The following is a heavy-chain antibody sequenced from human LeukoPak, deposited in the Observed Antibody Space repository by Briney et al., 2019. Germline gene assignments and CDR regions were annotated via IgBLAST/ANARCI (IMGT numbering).Heavy chain of an antibody. CDR3: ARVHAWGRIAAAGGLLMDV. CDR2: ISSSSSYI. Sequence: GGSLRLSCAASGFTFSSYSMNWVRQAPGKGLEWVSSISSSSSYIYYADSVKGRFTISRDNAKNSLYLQMNSLRAEDTAVYYCARVHAWGRIAAAGGLLMDVWGKGTTVTVSS. D-gene: IGHD6-13*01. V-gene: IGHV3-21*01. J-gene: IGHJ6*04. CDR1: GFTFSSYS.